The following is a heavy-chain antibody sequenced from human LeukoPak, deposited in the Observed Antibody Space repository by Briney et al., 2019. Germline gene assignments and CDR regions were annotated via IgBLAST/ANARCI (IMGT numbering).Heavy chain of an antibody. CDR2: ISGSGGST. Sequence: GGSLRLSCAASGFTFSSYDMSWVRQAPGKGLEWVSDISGSGGSTYYADSVKGRFTISRENSKNTLYLQMNSLRAEDTAVYYCAKVGGKSPSAANLDYWGQGTLVTVSS. V-gene: IGHV3-23*01. J-gene: IGHJ4*02. CDR3: AKVGGKSPSAANLDY. CDR1: GFTFSSYD. D-gene: IGHD3-16*01.